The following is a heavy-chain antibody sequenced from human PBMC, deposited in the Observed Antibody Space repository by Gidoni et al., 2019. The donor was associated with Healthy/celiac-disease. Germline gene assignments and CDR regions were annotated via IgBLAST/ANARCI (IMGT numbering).Heavy chain of an antibody. Sequence: QLQLQESGPGLVKPSETLSLTCTVSGGSISSSSYYWGWIRQPPGKGLEWIGSIYYSGSTYYNPSLKSRVTISGDTSKNQFSLKLSSVTAADTAVYYCARRSYGYFLDNWGQGTLVTVSS. CDR2: IYYSGST. D-gene: IGHD1-26*01. J-gene: IGHJ4*02. CDR3: ARRSYGYFLDN. V-gene: IGHV4-39*01. CDR1: GGSISSSSYY.